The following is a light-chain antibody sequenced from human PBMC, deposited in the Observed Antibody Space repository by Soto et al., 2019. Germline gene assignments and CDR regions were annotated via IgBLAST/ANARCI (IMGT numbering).Light chain of an antibody. V-gene: IGKV3-11*01. Sequence: EIVLTQSPATLSLSPGERVTLSCRASQSVSSYLAWYQQKPGQAPRLLIYDASNRATGIPARFSGSGSGTDFTRTISSLEPEDFAVYYGQQRSNWPRTFGQGTKLEIK. CDR1: QSVSSY. CDR3: QQRSNWPRT. CDR2: DAS. J-gene: IGKJ2*01.